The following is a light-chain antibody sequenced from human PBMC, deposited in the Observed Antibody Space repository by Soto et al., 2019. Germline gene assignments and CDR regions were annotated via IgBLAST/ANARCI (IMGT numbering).Light chain of an antibody. CDR2: LGS. V-gene: IGKV2-28*01. CDR3: MQALQTPRT. Sequence: DIVMTPSPLSLPVTPGEPASISCRSSQSLLHSNGYNYLDWYLQKPGQSPQLLIYLGSTRASGVPDRFSGSGSGTDFTLKISRVEAEDVGVYYFMQALQTPRTFGGGTKVEIK. J-gene: IGKJ4*01. CDR1: QSLLHSNGYNY.